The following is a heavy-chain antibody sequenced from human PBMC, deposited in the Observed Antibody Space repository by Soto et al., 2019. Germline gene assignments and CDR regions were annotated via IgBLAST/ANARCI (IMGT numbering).Heavy chain of an antibody. D-gene: IGHD2-8*01. J-gene: IGHJ6*03. Sequence: PSETLSLTCTVSGASISNYYWTWIRQAPGKGLEWIAYLYHRGSSKYNPSLQSRVTMSLDPSKNLFSLRLTSVTAADTAVYYCAKMDVSYYYMDVWGGGTLVTVSS. CDR2: LYHRGSS. V-gene: IGHV4-59*08. CDR3: AKMDVSYYYMDV. CDR1: GASISNYY.